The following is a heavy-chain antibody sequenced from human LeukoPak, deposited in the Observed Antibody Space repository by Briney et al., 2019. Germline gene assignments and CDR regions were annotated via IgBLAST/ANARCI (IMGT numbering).Heavy chain of an antibody. CDR2: IIPIFSTA. V-gene: IGHV1-69*05. J-gene: IGHJ3*01. CDR3: ARGGPGGDYGYT. Sequence: GASVKVSCKASGGTFSSYAISWVRQAPGQGLEWMGGIIPIFSTANYAQKFQGRVTITTDESTSTAYMELSSLRSEDTAVYYCARGGPGGDYGYTWGQGTMVTVSS. CDR1: GGTFSSYA. D-gene: IGHD4-17*01.